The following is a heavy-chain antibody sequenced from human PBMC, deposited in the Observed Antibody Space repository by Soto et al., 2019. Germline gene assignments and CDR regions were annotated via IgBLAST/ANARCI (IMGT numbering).Heavy chain of an antibody. CDR3: AKALTRITRPAAGGYGMDV. CDR1: GFTFDDYA. J-gene: IGHJ6*02. CDR2: ISWNSGSI. D-gene: IGHD3-10*01. V-gene: IGHV3-9*01. Sequence: EVQLVESGGGLVQPGRSLRLSCAASGFTFDDYAMHWVRQAPGKGLEWVSGISWNSGSIGYADSVKGRFTISRDNAKNSLYLQMNSLRAEDTALYYCAKALTRITRPAAGGYGMDVWGQGTTVTVSS.